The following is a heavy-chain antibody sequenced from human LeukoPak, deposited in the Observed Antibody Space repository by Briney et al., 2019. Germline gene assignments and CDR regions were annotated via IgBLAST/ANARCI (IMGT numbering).Heavy chain of an antibody. CDR2: INHNGEMI. J-gene: IGHJ4*02. D-gene: IGHD3-9*01. CDR1: KFTFSTYA. Sequence: GGSLRLSCAASKFTFSTYAMGWVRQAPGKGLEWVSYINHNGEMIFYPDFVKGRFTISRDNAKNSLYLQMNSLRDEDTAVYYCARDNDWAFHYWGQGTLVTVSS. CDR3: ARDNDWAFHY. V-gene: IGHV3-48*02.